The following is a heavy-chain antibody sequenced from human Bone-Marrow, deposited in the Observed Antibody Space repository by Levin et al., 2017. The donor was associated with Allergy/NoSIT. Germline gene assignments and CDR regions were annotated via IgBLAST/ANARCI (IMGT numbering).Heavy chain of an antibody. CDR3: ARGSLEVMAAAWATFDY. D-gene: IGHD2-8*01. Sequence: SETLSLTCAGSTTRASWSWIRQPPGKGLEWIGCVYDSEVTTYSPSFTGRASMSLDTSTREFSLNLDSVTAADTAGYYCARGSLEVMAAAWATFDYWGQGRLVTVSS. CDR2: VYDSEVT. J-gene: IGHJ4*02. CDR1: STTRAS. V-gene: IGHV4-59*13.